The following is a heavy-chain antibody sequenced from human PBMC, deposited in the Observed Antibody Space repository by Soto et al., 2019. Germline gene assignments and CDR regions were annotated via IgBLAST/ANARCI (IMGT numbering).Heavy chain of an antibody. J-gene: IGHJ4*02. CDR1: GFTFSNYG. Sequence: EVQLLESGGGLVQPGGSLRVSCAASGFTFSNYGMSWVRQAPEAGLEWVSTVSGSGVTSYADSVRGRFTISRDNSKNKLYLRMNSLRDEDTAIYYCAKDRVSTGSYSLDFWGQGTLVTVSS. D-gene: IGHD1-26*01. CDR2: VSGSGVT. CDR3: AKDRVSTGSYSLDF. V-gene: IGHV3-23*01.